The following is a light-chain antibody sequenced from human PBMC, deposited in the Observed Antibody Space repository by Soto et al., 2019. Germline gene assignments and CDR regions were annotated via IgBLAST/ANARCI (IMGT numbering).Light chain of an antibody. J-gene: IGKJ4*01. CDR3: QQYEDLPLT. V-gene: IGKV1-33*01. CDR2: DAS. CDR1: QDITNY. Sequence: DIQMTQSPSSLSASVGDRVTITCQARQDITNYLNWYQQKPGNAPKLLIFDASNVETGVPSRFTGSGSGTDFTFTISSLQPEAIATYFCQQYEDLPLTFGGGTKVEIK.